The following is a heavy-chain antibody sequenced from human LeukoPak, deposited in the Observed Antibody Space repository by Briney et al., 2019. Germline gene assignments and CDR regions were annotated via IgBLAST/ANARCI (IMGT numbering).Heavy chain of an antibody. D-gene: IGHD5-18*01. CDR1: GGTFSSYA. V-gene: IGHV1-69*05. CDR3: ASLRIAGRGYSYGFLDY. CDR2: IIPIFGTA. Sequence: SVKVSCKASGGTFSSYAISWVRQAPGQGLEWMGGIIPIFGTANYAQKFQGRVTITTDESTSTAYMQLSSLRSEDTAVYYCASLRIAGRGYSYGFLDYWGQGTLVTVSS. J-gene: IGHJ4*02.